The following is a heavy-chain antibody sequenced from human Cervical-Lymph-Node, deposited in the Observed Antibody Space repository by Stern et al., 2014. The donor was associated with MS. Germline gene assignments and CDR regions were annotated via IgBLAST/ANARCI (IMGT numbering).Heavy chain of an antibody. D-gene: IGHD4-17*01. J-gene: IGHJ4*02. CDR1: GDSINSGDFH. CDR2: IYYSGRN. V-gene: IGHV4-30-4*01. CDR3: ARMKTGLRENRGFDF. Sequence: QVQLQESGPGLVKPSETLSLTCTVAGDSINSGDFHWSWVRQSPGKGLEWIGYIYYSGRNYNNPSLKSRVTMSIDTSTNQFSLNLPSVTAADTALYYCARMKTGLRENRGFDFWGQGTQVTVSS.